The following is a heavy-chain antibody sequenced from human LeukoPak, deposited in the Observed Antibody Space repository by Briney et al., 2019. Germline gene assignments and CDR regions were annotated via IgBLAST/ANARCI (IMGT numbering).Heavy chain of an antibody. Sequence: GASVKVSCKASGYTFTSYGISWVRQAPGQGLECMGIINPSGGSTSYAQKFQGRVTITADKSTSTAYMELSSLRSEDTAVYYCAREPRAGSGSYYRLYAFDIWGQGTMVTVSS. D-gene: IGHD3-10*01. J-gene: IGHJ3*02. CDR2: INPSGGST. CDR1: GYTFTSYG. CDR3: AREPRAGSGSYYRLYAFDI. V-gene: IGHV1-46*01.